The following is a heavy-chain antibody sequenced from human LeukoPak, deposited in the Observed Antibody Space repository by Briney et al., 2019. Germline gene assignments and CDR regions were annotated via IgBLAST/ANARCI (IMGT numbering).Heavy chain of an antibody. J-gene: IGHJ4*02. CDR3: ALNRRQLGGDPGYDFDY. V-gene: IGHV1-2*02. CDR2: INPYSGGT. Sequence: ASVKVSCKASGYTFTAYYIHWVRQAPGQGLEWMGWINPYSGGTNYAQKFQGRVTITRDTSITTAYMELSRLRSDDTAVYYCALNRRQLGGDPGYDFDYWGQGTLVTVSS. CDR1: GYTFTAYY. D-gene: IGHD2-21*02.